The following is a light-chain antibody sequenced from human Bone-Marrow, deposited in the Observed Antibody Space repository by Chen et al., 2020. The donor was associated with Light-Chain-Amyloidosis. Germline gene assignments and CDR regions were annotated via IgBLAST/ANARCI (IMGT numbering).Light chain of an antibody. CDR3: RSFTSSSSYV. CDR1: SGDVGTYNY. CDR2: AVS. Sequence: QSALTQPASVSGSPGQSITISCTGTSGDVGTYNYVSWYQQHPGTAPKVMIYAVSNRPSGVSIRFSGYTSGHTASLTISGLQAEDEADYYCRSFTSSSSYVFGPGTKVTVL. J-gene: IGLJ1*01. V-gene: IGLV2-14*01.